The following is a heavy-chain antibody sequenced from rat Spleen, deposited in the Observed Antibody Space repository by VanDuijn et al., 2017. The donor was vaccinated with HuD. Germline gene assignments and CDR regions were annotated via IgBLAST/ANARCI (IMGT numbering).Heavy chain of an antibody. CDR2: INYDGSGT. Sequence: EVLLVESGGGLVLPGRSLKLSCAASGFSFSDYYMAWVLQAPTGGLEWVATINYDGSGTYYRDSVKGRVTISRDNAKSTLHLQMDRLRSEDTATYYCARRTVRVSDYWGQGVMVTVSS. J-gene: IGHJ2*01. V-gene: IGHV5-7*01. CDR3: ARRTVRVSDY. CDR1: GFSFSDYY. D-gene: IGHD1-4*01.